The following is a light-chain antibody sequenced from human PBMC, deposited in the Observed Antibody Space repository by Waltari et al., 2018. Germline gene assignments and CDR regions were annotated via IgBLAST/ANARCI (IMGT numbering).Light chain of an antibody. J-gene: IGLJ1*01. V-gene: IGLV2-14*02. CDR3: SSYTGWIYV. Sequence: QSALTQPASVSGSPGQSLTISCTGTSRDVGTYNSVSWYQQHPGKGPKLIIYEVNKRSSGVSNRVSGSKSGNTASLTISGLQTEDEADYYCSSYTGWIYVFGSGTKVTVL. CDR2: EVN. CDR1: SRDVGTYNS.